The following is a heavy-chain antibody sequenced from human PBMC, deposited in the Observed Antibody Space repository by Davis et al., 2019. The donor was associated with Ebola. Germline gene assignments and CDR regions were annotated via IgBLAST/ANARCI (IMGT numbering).Heavy chain of an antibody. V-gene: IGHV1-18*01. CDR2: ISAYNGNT. CDR1: GFTFTSSA. J-gene: IGHJ4*02. Sequence: AASVKVSCKASGFTFTSSAMQWVRQARGQRLEWIGWISAYNGNTNYAQKLQGRVTMTTDTSTSTAYMELRSLRSDDTAVYYCARDRVSYHFDYWGQGTLVTVSS. D-gene: IGHD1-26*01. CDR3: ARDRVSYHFDY.